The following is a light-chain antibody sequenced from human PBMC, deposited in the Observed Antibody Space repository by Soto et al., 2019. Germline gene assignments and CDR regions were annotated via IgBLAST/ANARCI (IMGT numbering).Light chain of an antibody. CDR2: QDS. Sequence: SYELTQPPSVSGSPGQTASITCSGDKLGDKYACWYQQKPGQSPVLVIYQDSNRPSGIPERFSGSNSGNTATLTISGTQAMDEADYYCQAWDSSTVVFGGGTKLTVL. J-gene: IGLJ2*01. CDR3: QAWDSSTVV. V-gene: IGLV3-1*01. CDR1: KLGDKY.